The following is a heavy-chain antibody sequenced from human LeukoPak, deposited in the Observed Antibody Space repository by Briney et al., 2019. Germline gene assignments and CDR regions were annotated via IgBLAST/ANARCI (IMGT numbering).Heavy chain of an antibody. Sequence: PSETLSLTCAVYGGSFSGYYWSWIRQPPGKGLECIGEINHSGSTNYNPSLESRVTISVDTSKNQFSLKLSSVTAADTAVYYCARGRVYDFWSGYYTPDGYYFDCWGQGTLVTVSS. D-gene: IGHD3-3*01. CDR1: GGSFSGYY. J-gene: IGHJ4*02. CDR2: INHSGST. V-gene: IGHV4-34*01. CDR3: ARGRVYDFWSGYYTPDGYYFDC.